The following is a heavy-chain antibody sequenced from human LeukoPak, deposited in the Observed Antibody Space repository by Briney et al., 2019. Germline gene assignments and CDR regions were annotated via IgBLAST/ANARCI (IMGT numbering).Heavy chain of an antibody. J-gene: IGHJ4*02. V-gene: IGHV1-8*03. D-gene: IGHD5-18*01. CDR3: ARAWIQLWRPLDY. Sequence: VASVKVSCKASGYTFTSYGISWVRQATGQGLEWMGWMNPNSGNTGYAQKFQGRVTITRNTSISTAYMELSSLRSEDTAVYYCARAWIQLWRPLDYWGQGTLVTVSS. CDR1: GYTFTSYG. CDR2: MNPNSGNT.